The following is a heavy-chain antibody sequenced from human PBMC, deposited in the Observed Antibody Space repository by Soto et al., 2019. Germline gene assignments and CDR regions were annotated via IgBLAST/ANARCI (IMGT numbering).Heavy chain of an antibody. CDR3: AKDQTTRYYYGMDV. D-gene: IGHD4-17*01. CDR2: ISYDGSNK. CDR1: GFTFSSYG. V-gene: IGHV3-30*18. Sequence: QVQLVESGGGVVQPGRSLRLSCAASGFTFSSYGMQWVRQAPGKGLEWVAVISYDGSNKYYADSVKGRFTISRDNSKNTLYLQMNSLRAEDTAVYYCAKDQTTRYYYGMDVWGQGTTVTVSS. J-gene: IGHJ6*02.